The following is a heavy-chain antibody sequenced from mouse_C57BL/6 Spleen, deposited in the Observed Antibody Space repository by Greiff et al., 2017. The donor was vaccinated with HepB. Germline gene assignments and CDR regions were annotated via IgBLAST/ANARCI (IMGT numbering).Heavy chain of an antibody. CDR3: ARVDWDGFAY. V-gene: IGHV5-17*01. J-gene: IGHJ3*01. Sequence: EVKLMESGGGLVKPGGSLKLSCAASGFTFSDYGMHWVRQAPEKGLEWVAYISSGSSTIYYADTVKGRFTISRDNAKNTLFLQMTSLRSEDTAMYYCARVDWDGFAYWGQGTLVTVSA. CDR1: GFTFSDYG. CDR2: ISSGSSTI. D-gene: IGHD4-1*01.